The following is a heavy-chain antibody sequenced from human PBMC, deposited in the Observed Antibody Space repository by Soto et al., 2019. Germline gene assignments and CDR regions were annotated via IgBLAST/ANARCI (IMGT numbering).Heavy chain of an antibody. CDR1: GFTFSSYA. V-gene: IGHV3-23*01. D-gene: IGHD5-18*01. Sequence: EVQLLESVGGLVQPEGSLRLSCAASGFTFSSYAMSWVRQAPGKGLEWVSAISGSGGSTYYADSVKGRFTISRDNSKNTLYLQMNSLRAEDTAVYYCATGTTAMVPVFWGQGTLVTVSS. CDR3: ATGTTAMVPVF. J-gene: IGHJ4*02. CDR2: ISGSGGST.